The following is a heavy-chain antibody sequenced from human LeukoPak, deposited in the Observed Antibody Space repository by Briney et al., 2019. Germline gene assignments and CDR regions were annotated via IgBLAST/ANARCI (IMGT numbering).Heavy chain of an antibody. CDR2: IFYSGST. CDR1: GGSISSRDYY. Sequence: SETLSLTCTLSGGSISSRDYYWGWIRQPPGKGLEWSGSIFYSGSTYYNPSLKSRVTMSVDTSKNQFSLKLSSVTAADTAVYYCASRYSCSSLPDYWGQGTLVTVSP. V-gene: IGHV4-39*01. CDR3: ASRYSCSSLPDY. D-gene: IGHD3-9*01. J-gene: IGHJ4*02.